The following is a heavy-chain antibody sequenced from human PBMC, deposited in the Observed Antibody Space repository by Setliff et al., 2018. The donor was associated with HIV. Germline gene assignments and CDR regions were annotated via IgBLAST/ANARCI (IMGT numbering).Heavy chain of an antibody. CDR1: GYTFTSYA. Sequence: PEASVKVSCKASGYTFTSYAMHWVRQAPGQRLEWMGWINAGNGNTKYSQKFQGRVTITRDTSASTAYMELSSLRSEDTAVYYCARVTLGPIFSGYYFDYWGQGTLVTVSS. J-gene: IGHJ4*02. CDR3: ARVTLGPIFSGYYFDY. V-gene: IGHV1-3*01. CDR2: INAGNGNT. D-gene: IGHD3-10*01.